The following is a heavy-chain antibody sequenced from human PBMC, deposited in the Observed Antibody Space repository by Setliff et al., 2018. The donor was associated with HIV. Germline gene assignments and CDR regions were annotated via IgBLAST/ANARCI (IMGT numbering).Heavy chain of an antibody. D-gene: IGHD3-10*01. CDR1: GGSISSHY. CDR2: IYYSGST. CDR3: ARGQYYYGSGISYYYYYYYMDV. V-gene: IGHV4-59*11. J-gene: IGHJ6*03. Sequence: PSETLSLTCTVSGGSISSHYCSWIRQPPGKGLEWIGYIYYSGSTNYNPSLKSRVTISVDASKNQFSLKLSSVTAADTAVYYCARGQYYYGSGISYYYYYYYMDVWGKGTTVTVSS.